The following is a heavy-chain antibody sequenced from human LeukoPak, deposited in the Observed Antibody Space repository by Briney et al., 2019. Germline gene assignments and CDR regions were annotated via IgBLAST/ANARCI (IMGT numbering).Heavy chain of an antibody. D-gene: IGHD3-10*01. CDR2: IYYSGGT. CDR1: GGSISSYY. V-gene: IGHV4-59*01. CDR3: ARETDGYYGSGSYYNYYYYYMDV. J-gene: IGHJ6*03. Sequence: SETLSLTCTVSGGSISSYYWSWIRQPPRKGLVWMGYIYYSGGTNYNPSLKSRVTISVDTSKNQFSLKLSSVTAADTAVYYCARETDGYYGSGSYYNYYYYYMDVWGKGTTVTISS.